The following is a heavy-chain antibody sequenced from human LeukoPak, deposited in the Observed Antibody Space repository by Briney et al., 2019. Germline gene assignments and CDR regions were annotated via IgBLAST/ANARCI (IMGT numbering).Heavy chain of an antibody. J-gene: IGHJ5*02. CDR1: DNIXTSYG. V-gene: IGHV1-18*01. CDR3: ARHGTNWFDP. Sequence: ASVKVSCKASDNIXTSYGISWVRQAPGQGLEWMGWISVYNGNTNYAQKLQGRVTMTTDTSTNTAYMELRSLRSDDTAVYYCARHGTNWFDPWGQGTLVTVSS. CDR2: ISVYNGNT.